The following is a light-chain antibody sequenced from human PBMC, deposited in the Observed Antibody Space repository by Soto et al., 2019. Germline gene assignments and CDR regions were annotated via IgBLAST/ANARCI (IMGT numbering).Light chain of an antibody. V-gene: IGKV1-6*01. CDR3: LQDYNYPYT. CDR1: QGIRND. J-gene: IGKJ2*01. CDR2: AAS. Sequence: AIQMTQSPSFLSASVGDRVTITCRASQGIRNDLGWYQQKPGKAPKLLIYAASSLQSGVPSRFSGSGSGTDLTLTISSLQPEDFATYYCLQDYNYPYTFGQGTKLEIK.